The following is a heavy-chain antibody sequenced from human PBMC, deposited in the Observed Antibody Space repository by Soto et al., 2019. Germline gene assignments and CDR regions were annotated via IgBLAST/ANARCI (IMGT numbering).Heavy chain of an antibody. CDR3: VRGSIVVTTTPWGDV. CDR1: GFSFRTYS. V-gene: IGHV3-21*01. J-gene: IGHJ6*02. Sequence: GGSLRLSCAASGFSFRTYSMSWVRQAPGKGLEWVSAMDSSSTYIYYADSVKGRFTISRDNSQNSLYLQMNSLRDDDTALYYCVRGSIVVTTTPWGDVWGQGTTVTVSS. CDR2: MDSSSTYI. D-gene: IGHD3-22*01.